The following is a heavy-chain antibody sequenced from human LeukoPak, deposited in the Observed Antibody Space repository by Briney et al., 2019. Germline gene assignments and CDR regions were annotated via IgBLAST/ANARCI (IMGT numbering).Heavy chain of an antibody. D-gene: IGHD2-15*01. CDR1: GFTFSSYA. CDR3: AKAVVAASPFYDGMDV. J-gene: IGHJ6*02. CDR2: ISGSGGST. V-gene: IGHV3-23*01. Sequence: GSVTLSCAASGFTFSSYAMSWVRQAPGKGLEWVSGISGSGGSTYYADSVKGRFTISRDRSKNTLYLQMNSLRAEDTAVYYCAKAVVAASPFYDGMDVRGHGNTVSVSS.